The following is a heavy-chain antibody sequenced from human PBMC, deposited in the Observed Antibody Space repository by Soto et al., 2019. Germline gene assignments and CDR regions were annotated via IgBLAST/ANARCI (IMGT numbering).Heavy chain of an antibody. CDR1: GGTFSSYA. Sequence: SVKVSCKASGGTFSSYAISWVRQAPGQGLEWMGGIIPIFGTANYAQKFQGRVTITADESTSTAYMELCSLRSEDTAVYYCASAKSLRQSNYYYYGMDVWGQGTTVTVSS. D-gene: IGHD3-3*01. CDR3: ASAKSLRQSNYYYYGMDV. J-gene: IGHJ6*02. V-gene: IGHV1-69*13. CDR2: IIPIFGTA.